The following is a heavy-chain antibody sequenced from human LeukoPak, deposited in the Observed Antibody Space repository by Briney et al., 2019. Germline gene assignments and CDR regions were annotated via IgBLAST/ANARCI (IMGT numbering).Heavy chain of an antibody. Sequence: GASVKVSCKASGGTFSSYAISWVRQAPGQGLEWMGRIIPILGIANYAQKFQGRVTITADKSTSTAYMELSSLRSEDTAVYYCARVTHYHYYGMDVWGQGTTVTVSS. J-gene: IGHJ6*02. CDR1: GGTFSSYA. D-gene: IGHD1-14*01. V-gene: IGHV1-69*04. CDR3: ARVTHYHYYGMDV. CDR2: IIPILGIA.